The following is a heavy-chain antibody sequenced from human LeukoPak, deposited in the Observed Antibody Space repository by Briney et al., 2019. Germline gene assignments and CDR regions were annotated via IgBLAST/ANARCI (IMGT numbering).Heavy chain of an antibody. J-gene: IGHJ3*02. D-gene: IGHD3/OR15-3a*01. CDR1: GFSFSDYY. CDR2: ISSSGGNI. CDR3: ARFGTGYGALDI. V-gene: IGHV3-11*04. Sequence: PGGTLRLSCAASGFSFSDYYMSWIRQAPGKGLEWGSDISSSGGNIYYADSVRGRFTMSRDNAKKSLFLRMNRLRAEDTAVYYCARFGTGYGALDIWGQGTTVTVSS.